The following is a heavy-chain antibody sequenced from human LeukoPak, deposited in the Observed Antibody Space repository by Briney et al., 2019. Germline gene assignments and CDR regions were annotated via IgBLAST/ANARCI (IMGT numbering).Heavy chain of an antibody. D-gene: IGHD2-2*02. CDR3: AKDCSSTSCYRHFDY. CDR2: IKLDVGET. Sequence: GGSLRLSCAASGFTFSSYWMTWVRQAPGKGLEWVANIKLDVGETYYVDSARGRFTISRDNTKNSLYLQMNSLRAEDTAVYYCAKDCSSTSCYRHFDYWGQGTLVTVSS. V-gene: IGHV3-7*03. J-gene: IGHJ4*02. CDR1: GFTFSSYW.